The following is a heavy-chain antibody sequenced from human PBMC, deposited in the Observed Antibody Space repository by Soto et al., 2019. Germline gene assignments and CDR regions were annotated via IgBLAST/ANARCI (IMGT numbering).Heavy chain of an antibody. J-gene: IGHJ4*02. Sequence: GGSLRLSCAASGFSFSTYAMNWVRRAPGKGLEWVSVISDSGGDTKFADSVKGRFSMSRDNSKNTLYLQMDSLRAEDTAVYYCAKGLRGGYPGSRIFDYWGQGTPVTVSS. V-gene: IGHV3-23*01. CDR3: AKGLRGGYPGSRIFDY. CDR1: GFSFSTYA. CDR2: ISDSGGDT. D-gene: IGHD3-10*01.